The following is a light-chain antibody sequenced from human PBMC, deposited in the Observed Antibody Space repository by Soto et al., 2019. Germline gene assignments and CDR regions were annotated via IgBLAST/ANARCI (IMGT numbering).Light chain of an antibody. CDR2: GAS. Sequence: TQSPVTLSGSPGERVTLSCRASRTISRNLAWYQQKPGQAPRLLIYGASTRATGIPDRFSGSGSGTEFTLTINSLQSEDFAMYYCQPHNNWPVVTFGGGTKVDIK. CDR1: RTISRN. J-gene: IGKJ4*01. V-gene: IGKV3-15*01. CDR3: QPHNNWPVVT.